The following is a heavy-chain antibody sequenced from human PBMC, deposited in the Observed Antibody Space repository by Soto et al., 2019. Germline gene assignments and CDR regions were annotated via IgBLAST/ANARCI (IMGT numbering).Heavy chain of an antibody. V-gene: IGHV4-31*03. Sequence: SETLPLTCTVSGGSISSGGYYWSWIRQHPGKGLEWIGYIYYSGSTYYNPSLKSRVTISVDTSKNQFSLKLSSVTAADTAVYFCARRDGLDIDASYWGQGILVTVS. CDR1: GGSISSGGYY. CDR2: IYYSGST. CDR3: ARRDGLDIDASY. J-gene: IGHJ4*02. D-gene: IGHD3-9*01.